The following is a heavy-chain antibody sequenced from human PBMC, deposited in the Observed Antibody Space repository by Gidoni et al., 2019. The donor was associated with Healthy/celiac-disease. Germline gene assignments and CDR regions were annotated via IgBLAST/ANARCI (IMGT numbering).Heavy chain of an antibody. V-gene: IGHV1-18*01. J-gene: IGHJ4*02. CDR3: ARGGGVVVVAAPLHY. D-gene: IGHD2-15*01. Sequence: QVQLVQSGAEVKKPGASVKVSCKASGYTFTSYGISWVRQAPGQWLERVGWISAYKSNTNYAQKLQGRGTMRTDTYTSTDYMELRSLRSDDTAVYYCARGGGVVVVAAPLHYWGQGTLVTVSA. CDR2: ISAYKSNT. CDR1: GYTFTSYG.